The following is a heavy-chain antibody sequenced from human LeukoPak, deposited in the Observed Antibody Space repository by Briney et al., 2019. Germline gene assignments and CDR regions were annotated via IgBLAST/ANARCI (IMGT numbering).Heavy chain of an antibody. CDR3: ARDAGLNYYDSSGYCFDY. CDR2: ISAYNGNT. V-gene: IGHV1-18*01. J-gene: IGHJ4*02. D-gene: IGHD3-22*01. CDR1: GYTFTSYG. Sequence: ASVTVSCKASGYTFTSYGISWVRQAPGQGLEWMGWISAYNGNTNYAQKLQGRVTLTTDTSTSTAYMELRSLRSDDTAVYYCARDAGLNYYDSSGYCFDYWGQGTLVTVSS.